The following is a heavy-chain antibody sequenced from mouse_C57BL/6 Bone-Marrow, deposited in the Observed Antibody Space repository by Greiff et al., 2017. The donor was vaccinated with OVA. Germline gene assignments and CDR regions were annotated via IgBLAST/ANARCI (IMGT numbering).Heavy chain of an antibody. J-gene: IGHJ2*01. CDR2: IYPGGGYT. CDR1: GYTFTNYW. V-gene: IGHV1-63*01. Sequence: QVQLQQSGAELVRPGTSVKMSCKASGYTFTNYWIGWAKQRPGHGLEWIGDIYPGGGYTNYNEKFKGKATLTADKSSSTAYMQFSSLTSEDSAIDYGRGYYYGSRENFDDWGQGTTLTVSS. D-gene: IGHD1-1*01. CDR3: RGYYYGSRENFDD.